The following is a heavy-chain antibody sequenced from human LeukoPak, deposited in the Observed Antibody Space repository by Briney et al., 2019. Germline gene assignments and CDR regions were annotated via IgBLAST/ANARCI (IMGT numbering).Heavy chain of an antibody. CDR1: GFTFSSYW. Sequence: PGGSLRLSCAASGFTFSSYWMSWVRQAPGKGLEWVANIKQDGSGKYYVDSVKGRFTISRDNAKNSLYLQMNSLRAEDTAVYYCARDPGVDDFWSGYYRSPGYYFDYWGQGTLVTVSS. CDR2: IKQDGSGK. D-gene: IGHD3-3*01. V-gene: IGHV3-7*01. J-gene: IGHJ4*02. CDR3: ARDPGVDDFWSGYYRSPGYYFDY.